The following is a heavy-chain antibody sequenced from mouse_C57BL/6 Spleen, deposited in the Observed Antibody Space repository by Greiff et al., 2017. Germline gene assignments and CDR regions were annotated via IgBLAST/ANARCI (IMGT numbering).Heavy chain of an antibody. CDR1: GFTFSSYA. CDR3: ARTSPLYYSNYDWYFDV. J-gene: IGHJ1*03. Sequence: EVMLVESGGGLVKPGGSLKLSCAASGFTFSSYAMSWVRQTPEKRLEWVATISDGGSYTYYPDNVKGRFTISRDNAKNNLYLQMRHLKSEDTSMFYCARTSPLYYSNYDWYFDVWGTGTTVTVSS. CDR2: ISDGGSYT. V-gene: IGHV5-4*03. D-gene: IGHD2-5*01.